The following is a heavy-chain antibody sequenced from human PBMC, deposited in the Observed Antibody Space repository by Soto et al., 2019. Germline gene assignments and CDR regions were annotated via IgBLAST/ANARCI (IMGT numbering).Heavy chain of an antibody. D-gene: IGHD3-10*01. J-gene: IGHJ6*03. V-gene: IGHV1-69*02. CDR2: IIPILGIV. Sequence: QVQLVQSGAEVKKPGSSVKVSCKASGGTFSNYTISWVRQAPGQGLEWMGRIIPILGIVNYAQKFQGRVTITADKSTSKAYTKLSSLGSENTAVYYCASAQSSGSYYNGTYDYYMDGWGKGNTVTVSS. CDR1: GGTFSNYT. CDR3: ASAQSSGSYYNGTYDYYMDG.